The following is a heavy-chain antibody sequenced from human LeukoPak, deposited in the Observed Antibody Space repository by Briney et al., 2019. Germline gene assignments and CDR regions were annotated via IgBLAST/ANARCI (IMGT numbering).Heavy chain of an antibody. CDR3: ARDNCGGDCYYHWYFDL. D-gene: IGHD2-21*02. V-gene: IGHV3-11*05. J-gene: IGHJ2*01. CDR2: SSSSGSNT. Sequence: PGGSLRLSCAASGFTFSDYYMSWIRQAPGKELEWVSYSSSSGSNTNYADSVKGRFTISRDNGKESLFLQMNNLTAEDTAVYYCARDNCGGDCYYHWYFDLWGRGTLVTVSS. CDR1: GFTFSDYY.